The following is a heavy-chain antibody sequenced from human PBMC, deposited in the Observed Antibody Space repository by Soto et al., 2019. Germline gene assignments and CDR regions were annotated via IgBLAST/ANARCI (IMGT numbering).Heavy chain of an antibody. CDR3: VTAFDSSGFGYFDI. J-gene: IGHJ3*02. CDR1: GGSISSSNW. Sequence: LSLTCTVSGGSISSSNWWNWVRQPPGKGLEWIGHIYHSGTNNNNPSLKSRVTMSVDKSKNQFSLKLTSVTAADTAMYYCVTAFDSSGFGYFDIWGQGEMVTVSS. CDR2: IYHSGTN. D-gene: IGHD3-22*01. V-gene: IGHV4-4*02.